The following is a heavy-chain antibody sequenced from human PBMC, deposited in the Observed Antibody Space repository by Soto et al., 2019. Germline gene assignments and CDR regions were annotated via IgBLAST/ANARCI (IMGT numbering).Heavy chain of an antibody. CDR1: GYTFTSYG. CDR2: ISAYNGNT. Sequence: QVQLVQSGAEVKKPGASVKVSCKASGYTFTSYGISWVRQAPGQGLEWMGWISAYNGNTNYAQKLQGRVTMTTDTSRSTAYMGLRRLGSDDTAVYYCARVESVVRGVDLAPFDYWGQGTLVTVSS. D-gene: IGHD3-10*01. V-gene: IGHV1-18*01. J-gene: IGHJ4*02. CDR3: ARVESVVRGVDLAPFDY.